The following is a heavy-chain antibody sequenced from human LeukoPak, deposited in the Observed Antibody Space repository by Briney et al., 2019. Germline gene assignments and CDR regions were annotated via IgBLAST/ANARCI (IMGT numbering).Heavy chain of an antibody. CDR2: ISYDGSNK. CDR1: GSTFSSYA. CDR3: ARQGAHSGWYYDY. D-gene: IGHD6-19*01. J-gene: IGHJ4*02. Sequence: GGSLRLSCAASGSTFSSYAMHWVRQAPGKGLEWVAVISYDGSNKYYADSVKGRFTISRDNSKNTLYLQMNSLRAEDTAVYYCARQGAHSGWYYDYWGQGTLVTVSS. V-gene: IGHV3-30-3*01.